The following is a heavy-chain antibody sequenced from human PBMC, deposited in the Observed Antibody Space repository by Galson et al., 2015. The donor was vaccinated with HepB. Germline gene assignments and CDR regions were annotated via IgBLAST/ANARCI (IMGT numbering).Heavy chain of an antibody. Sequence: SVKVSCKASGYTFTGYYMHWVRQAPGQGLEWMGWINPNSGGTNYAQKFQGWVTMTRDTSISTAYMELSRLRSDDTAVYYCARGVRYYGSGSSYPLDYWGQGTLVTVSS. J-gene: IGHJ4*02. V-gene: IGHV1-2*04. CDR3: ARGVRYYGSGSSYPLDY. D-gene: IGHD3-10*01. CDR1: GYTFTGYY. CDR2: INPNSGGT.